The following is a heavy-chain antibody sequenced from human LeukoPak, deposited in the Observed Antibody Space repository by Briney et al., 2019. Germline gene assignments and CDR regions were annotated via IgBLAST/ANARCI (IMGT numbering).Heavy chain of an antibody. CDR3: AKARGRGYCTHGVCPGFDY. CDR1: EFTFSSYG. J-gene: IGHJ4*02. CDR2: VSYDGSNK. Sequence: QSGGSLRLSCAASEFTFSSYGMHWVRQAPGKGLEWVAIVSYDGSNKYYADSVKGRFTISRDNSKNTLYLQMNSLRAEDTAVYYCAKARGRGYCTHGVCPGFDYWGQGALVTVSS. D-gene: IGHD2-8*01. V-gene: IGHV3-30*18.